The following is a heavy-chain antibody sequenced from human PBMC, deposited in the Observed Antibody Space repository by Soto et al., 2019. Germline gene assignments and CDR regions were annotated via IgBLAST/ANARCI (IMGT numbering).Heavy chain of an antibody. V-gene: IGHV3-15*01. CDR3: TTSVTGTPRAIDY. J-gene: IGHJ4*02. CDR1: GLPFAKVW. Sequence: EVQVVESGGGLVKPGGSLRPSCEVSGLPFAKVWMSWIRQAPGKGLEWVGRINSQTDGGRIDYAAPVKGRFTISRDDSKNTLYLQMNSLTTEDTAVYYCTTSVTGTPRAIDYWGQGNLVTVSS. D-gene: IGHD1-20*01. CDR2: INSQTDGGRI.